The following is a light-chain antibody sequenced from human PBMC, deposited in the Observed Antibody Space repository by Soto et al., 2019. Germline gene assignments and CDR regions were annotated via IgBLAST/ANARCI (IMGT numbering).Light chain of an antibody. V-gene: IGKV3-20*01. CDR1: QSVSSYY. J-gene: IGKJ5*01. CDR3: QQYGSSLSIT. Sequence: EIVWTQSPGTLPLSPGERATLSCRASQSVSSYYLAGYQQKPGQAPRLLIYGASGRATGIPDRFSGSGSGTDFTLTISRLEPEDSAVYYCQQYGSSLSITSGQGTRLEIK. CDR2: GAS.